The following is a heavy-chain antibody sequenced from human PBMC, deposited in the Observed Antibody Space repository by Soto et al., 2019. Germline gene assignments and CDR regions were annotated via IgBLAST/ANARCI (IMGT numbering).Heavy chain of an antibody. Sequence: EVQLVESGGGLVQPGESLRLSCAASGFTFSSYWMHWIRQASGKGLMWVARVSSDGDNTVYATSVQGRFTISRDNAKNTLYLQMNRLSDEDTAVYYCVRGLPNFSPFDSWGLRTLVTVSS. D-gene: IGHD5-12*01. V-gene: IGHV3-74*01. J-gene: IGHJ4*02. CDR3: VRGLPNFSPFDS. CDR2: VSSDGDNT. CDR1: GFTFSSYW.